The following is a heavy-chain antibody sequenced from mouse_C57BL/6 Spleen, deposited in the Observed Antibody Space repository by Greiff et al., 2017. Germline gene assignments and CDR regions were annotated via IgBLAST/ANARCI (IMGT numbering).Heavy chain of an antibody. V-gene: IGHV1-54*01. J-gene: IGHJ3*01. CDR2: INPGSGGT. Sequence: QVQLQQSGAELVRPGTSVKVSCKASGYAFTNYLIEWVKQRPGQGLEWIGVINPGSGGTNYNEKFKGKATLTADKSSSTSYMQLSSLTSEGSAVYFCARSDRKGEFAYWGQGTLVTASA. CDR3: ARSDRKGEFAY. CDR1: GYAFTNYL. D-gene: IGHD2-14*01.